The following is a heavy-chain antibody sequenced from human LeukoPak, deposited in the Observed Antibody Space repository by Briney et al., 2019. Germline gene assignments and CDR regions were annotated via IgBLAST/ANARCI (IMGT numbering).Heavy chain of an antibody. D-gene: IGHD5-18*01. CDR3: ARIQLWSGRSYYGMDV. CDR2: IWYDGSNK. CDR1: GFTFSSYG. J-gene: IGHJ6*02. Sequence: GGSLRLSCAASGFTFSSYGTHWVRQAPGKGLEWVAVIWYDGSNKYYADSVKGRFTISRDNSKNTLYLQMNSLRAEDTAVYYCARIQLWSGRSYYGMDVWGQGTTVTVSS. V-gene: IGHV3-33*01.